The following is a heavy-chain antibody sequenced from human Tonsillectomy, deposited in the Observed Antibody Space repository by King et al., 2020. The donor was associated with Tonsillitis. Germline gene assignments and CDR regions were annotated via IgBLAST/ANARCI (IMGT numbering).Heavy chain of an antibody. V-gene: IGHV3-74*03. D-gene: IGHD3-22*01. CDR2: INDDGSTT. CDR3: VKDSSGAY. CDR1: GFSFSNNW. Sequence: VQLVESGGGLVQPGGSLRLSCAASGFSFSNNWMQWVRQAPGKGLVGVSRINDDGSTTLYADSVKGRFTVSRDNAKNTLYLQMNSLRAEDTAVYYCVKDSSGAYWAQGTLVPVSS. J-gene: IGHJ4*02.